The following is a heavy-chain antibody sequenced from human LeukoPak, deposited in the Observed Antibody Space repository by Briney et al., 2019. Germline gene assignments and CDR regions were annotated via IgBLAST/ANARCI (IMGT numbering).Heavy chain of an antibody. D-gene: IGHD6-13*01. Sequence: SGTLSLTCAVSGGSISSSNWWSWVRQPPGKRLEWIGEIYHSGSTNYNPSLKSRVTISVGKSKSQFSLKLSSVTAADTAVYYCASLSPGIAAAGRYYFDYWGQGTLVTVSS. CDR2: IYHSGST. CDR1: GGSISSSNW. V-gene: IGHV4-4*02. J-gene: IGHJ4*02. CDR3: ASLSPGIAAAGRYYFDY.